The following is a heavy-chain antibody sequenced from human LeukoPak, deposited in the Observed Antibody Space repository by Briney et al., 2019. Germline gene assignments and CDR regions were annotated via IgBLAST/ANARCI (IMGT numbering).Heavy chain of an antibody. CDR2: ISYDGSNK. V-gene: IGHV3-30*03. CDR1: GFTFSSYG. CDR3: ARTPYRRDYGGNLYYYYYMDV. J-gene: IGHJ6*03. Sequence: GGSLRLSCAASGFTFSSYGMHWVRQAPGKGLEWVAVISYDGSNKYYADSVKGRFTISRDNSKNTLYLQMNSLRAEDTAVYYCARTPYRRDYGGNLYYYYYMDVWGKGTTVTVSS. D-gene: IGHD4-23*01.